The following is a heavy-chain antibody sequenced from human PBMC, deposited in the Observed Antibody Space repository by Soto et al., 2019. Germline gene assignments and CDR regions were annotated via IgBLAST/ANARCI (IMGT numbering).Heavy chain of an antibody. CDR2: ISHDATTK. CDR3: ARDPSVGAPDYFDY. V-gene: IGHV3-30-3*01. Sequence: QVQLVESGGGVVQPGRSLTLSCAASGFTFSRCPLHWVRQAPGKGLEWVAVISHDATTKYYADSVRGRFTISRDNSENTLYLQMNRLRDEDTAVYYCARDPSVGAPDYFDYWGQGTLVTVSA. CDR1: GFTFSRCP. D-gene: IGHD1-26*01. J-gene: IGHJ4*02.